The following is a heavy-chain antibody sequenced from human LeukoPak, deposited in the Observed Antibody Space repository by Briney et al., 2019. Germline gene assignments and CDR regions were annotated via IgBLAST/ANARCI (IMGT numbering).Heavy chain of an antibody. CDR2: IRYDGSNK. D-gene: IGHD3-10*01. V-gene: IGHV3-30*02. CDR1: GFSFSSYG. J-gene: IGHJ4*02. CDR3: ASPGYYGSGSYYRSQYYFDY. Sequence: GGSLRLSCAASGFSFSSYGMHWVRQAPGKGLEWVAFIRYDGSNKYYADSVKGRFTISRDNSKNTLYLQMNSLRAEDTAVYYCASPGYYGSGSYYRSQYYFDYWGQGTLVTVSS.